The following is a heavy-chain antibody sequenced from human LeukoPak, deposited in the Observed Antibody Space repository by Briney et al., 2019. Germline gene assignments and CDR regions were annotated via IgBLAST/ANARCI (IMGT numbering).Heavy chain of an antibody. Sequence: ASVKVSCKASGGTFSSYAISWVRQAPGQGLEWMGWISAYNGNTNYAQKLQGRVTMTTDTSTSTAYMELRSLRSDDTAVYYCATDRGNSRLNYYMDVWGKGTTVTVSS. CDR2: ISAYNGNT. CDR1: GGTFSSYA. V-gene: IGHV1-18*01. CDR3: ATDRGNSRLNYYMDV. D-gene: IGHD1/OR15-1a*01. J-gene: IGHJ6*03.